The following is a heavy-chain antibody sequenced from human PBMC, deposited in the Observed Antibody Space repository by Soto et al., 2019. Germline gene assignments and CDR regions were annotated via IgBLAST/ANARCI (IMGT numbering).Heavy chain of an antibody. CDR2: VLLFLDIT. D-gene: IGHD6-13*01. Sequence: QVQLVQSGSEVKKPGSSVRVSCKTSGGTFSIYTISWVRQAPGQGLEWMGRVLLFLDITSYSQRFQGRVPITADSFPTTAYMELSSLRSDDKAVYYCARCMDNSTWQNFDSWGQGTLVTVSS. V-gene: IGHV1-69*02. J-gene: IGHJ4*02. CDR3: ARCMDNSTWQNFDS. CDR1: GGTFSIYT.